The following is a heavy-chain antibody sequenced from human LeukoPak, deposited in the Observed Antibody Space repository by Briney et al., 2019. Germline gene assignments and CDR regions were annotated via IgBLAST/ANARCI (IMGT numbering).Heavy chain of an antibody. Sequence: GESLKISCKGSGYSLTSYWIGWVRQMPGKGLEWMGIIYLGDSDTRYSPSFQGQVTISADKSISTAYLQWSSLKASGTAMYYCARLKEMATTQYYFDYWGQGTLVTVSS. V-gene: IGHV5-51*01. CDR1: GYSLTSYW. CDR3: ARLKEMATTQYYFDY. D-gene: IGHD5-24*01. J-gene: IGHJ4*02. CDR2: IYLGDSDT.